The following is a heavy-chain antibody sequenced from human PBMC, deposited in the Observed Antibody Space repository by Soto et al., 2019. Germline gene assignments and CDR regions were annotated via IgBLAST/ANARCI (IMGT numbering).Heavy chain of an antibody. CDR3: ARGVSAGVDY. J-gene: IGHJ4*02. CDR1: GYSFTSLD. D-gene: IGHD1-26*01. V-gene: IGHV1-8*01. Sequence: GASVKVSCKASGYSFTSLDINWVRQTGGQGLEWMGWMRPSTGRTGYAQKFQGRVTMTRDTSINTAYMELTTLTSDDTAFYYCARGVSAGVDYWGQGTLVTVSS. CDR2: MRPSTGRT.